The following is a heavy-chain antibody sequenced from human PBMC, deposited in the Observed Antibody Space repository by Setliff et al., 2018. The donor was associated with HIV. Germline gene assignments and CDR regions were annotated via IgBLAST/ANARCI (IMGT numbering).Heavy chain of an antibody. J-gene: IGHJ4*02. D-gene: IGHD6-19*01. CDR1: SGSISPYY. CDR2: IYYNGHT. Sequence: SETLSRTCAVSSGSISPYYWSWIRQPPGRGLEWIGFIYYNGHTNYSPSLKSRVTISLDSSKDQFSLKLTSVTAADAAVYYCARNYPPYHSGAYYFDLWSQGTMVTVSS. V-gene: IGHV4-59*01. CDR3: ARNYPPYHSGAYYFDL.